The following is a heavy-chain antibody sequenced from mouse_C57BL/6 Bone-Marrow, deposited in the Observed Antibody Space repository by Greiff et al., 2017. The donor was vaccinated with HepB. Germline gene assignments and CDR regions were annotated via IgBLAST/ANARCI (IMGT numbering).Heavy chain of an antibody. CDR2: SRNKANDYTT. J-gene: IGHJ3*01. D-gene: IGHD2-10*02. CDR3: ARDAGYGNSPFAY. V-gene: IGHV7-1*01. Sequence: EVKLVESGGGLVQSGRSLRLSCATSGFTFSDFYMEWVRQAPGKGLEWIAASRNKANDYTTEYSASVKGLFIVSRDTSQSILYLQMNALRAEDTAIYYCARDAGYGNSPFAYWGQGTLVTVSA. CDR1: GFTFSDFY.